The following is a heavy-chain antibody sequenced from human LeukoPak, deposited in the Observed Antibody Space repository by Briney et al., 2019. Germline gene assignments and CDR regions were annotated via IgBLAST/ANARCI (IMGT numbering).Heavy chain of an antibody. J-gene: IGHJ5*02. V-gene: IGHV4-61*02. CDR3: ARDSSMFHQLLWTGWFDP. D-gene: IGHD2-2*01. CDR1: GDSISGNHY. CDR2: IFTSGNS. Sequence: SETLSLTCTVSGDSISGNHYWNWIRQPAGKGLEWIGRIFTSGNSNYNPSLTSRVTISLDTSKDQFSLRLSSVTAADTAFYYCARDSSMFHQLLWTGWFDPWGQGTLVTVSS.